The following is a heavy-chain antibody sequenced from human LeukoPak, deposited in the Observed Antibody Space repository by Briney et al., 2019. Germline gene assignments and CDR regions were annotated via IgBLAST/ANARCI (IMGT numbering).Heavy chain of an antibody. V-gene: IGHV3-23*01. CDR2: ISGSGGIA. CDR3: AKDRLYFGDDFGDY. Sequence: GGSLRLSCAASGFTFNNYAMNWVRQAPGKGLEWVSAISGSGGIAYYADSVKGRFTISRDNSKNTLFLQMNSLRVEDTAVYYCAKDRLYFGDDFGDYWGQGTLATVSS. CDR1: GFTFNNYA. D-gene: IGHD2-21*02. J-gene: IGHJ4*02.